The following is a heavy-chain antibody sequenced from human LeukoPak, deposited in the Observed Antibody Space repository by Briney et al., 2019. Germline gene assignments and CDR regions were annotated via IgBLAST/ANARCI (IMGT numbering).Heavy chain of an antibody. V-gene: IGHV3-23*01. CDR2: ISGSGGST. CDR1: GFTFSSYG. CDR3: ARPFFSRNDGGRPTGTPEFDY. D-gene: IGHD1-1*01. Sequence: GGSLRLSCAASGFTFSSYGMSWVRQAPGKGLEWVSAISGSGGSTYYADSVKGRFTISRDNSKNTLYLQMNSLRADDTAVYYCARPFFSRNDGGRPTGTPEFDYWGQGTLVTVSS. J-gene: IGHJ4*02.